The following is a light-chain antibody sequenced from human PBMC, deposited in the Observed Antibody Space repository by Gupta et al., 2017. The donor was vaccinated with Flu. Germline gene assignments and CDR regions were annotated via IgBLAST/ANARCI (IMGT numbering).Light chain of an antibody. Sequence: PSSLYGSVGDRVTITCRASQRISTYLNWYQQRPGKAPKLLIYAASRLQSGVPSRFSGSGSGTDFSLTISRLQPEDFATYFCQQTDATPHTFGQGTKLGVK. CDR2: AAS. V-gene: IGKV1-39*01. CDR3: QQTDATPHT. J-gene: IGKJ2*01. CDR1: QRISTY.